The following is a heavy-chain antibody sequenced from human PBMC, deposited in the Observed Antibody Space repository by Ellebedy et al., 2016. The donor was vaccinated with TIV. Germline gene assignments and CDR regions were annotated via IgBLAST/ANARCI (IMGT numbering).Heavy chain of an antibody. CDR1: GFTFSSYT. V-gene: IGHV3-21*01. J-gene: IGHJ4*02. Sequence: GESLKISCAASGFTFSSYTINWVRQTPGKGLEWVSSISSSGRYLYYADSVKGRFTISRDNAKNSLYLQMNSLRVDDTAVYYCATSRARVYWGQGTLVTVSS. CDR2: ISSSGRYL. CDR3: ATSRARVY.